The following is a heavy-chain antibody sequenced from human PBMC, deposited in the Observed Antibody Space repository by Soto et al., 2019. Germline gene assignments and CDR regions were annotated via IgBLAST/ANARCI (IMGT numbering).Heavy chain of an antibody. CDR1: GFTFSSWT. CDR3: AKGGTHFDY. V-gene: IGHV3-21*01. Sequence: GGSLRLSCTVSGFTFSSWTMNWVRQAPGKGLEWVSSISTSSTYIYYADSVKGRFTISRDNAKDSLYLNMNNLRADDTAVYYCAKGGTHFDYWGQGTLVTVSS. CDR2: ISTSSTYI. J-gene: IGHJ4*02. D-gene: IGHD1-1*01.